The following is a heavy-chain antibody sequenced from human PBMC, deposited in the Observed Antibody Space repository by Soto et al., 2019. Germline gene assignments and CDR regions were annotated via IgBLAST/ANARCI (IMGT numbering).Heavy chain of an antibody. Sequence: ASVKVSCKASGYTFTSYAMHWVRQAPGQRLEWMGWINAGNGNTKYSQKFQGRVTITRDTSASTAYMELSSLRSEDTAVYYCARDVVVVVAANAFDIWGQGTMVTVSS. V-gene: IGHV1-3*01. J-gene: IGHJ3*02. CDR2: INAGNGNT. CDR3: ARDVVVVVAANAFDI. D-gene: IGHD2-15*01. CDR1: GYTFTSYA.